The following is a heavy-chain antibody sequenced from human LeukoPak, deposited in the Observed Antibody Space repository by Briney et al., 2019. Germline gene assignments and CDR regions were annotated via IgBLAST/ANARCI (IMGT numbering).Heavy chain of an antibody. Sequence: ASVKVSCKASGYTFTSYGISWVRQAPGQGLEWMGWISAYNANTNYAQKLQGRVTMTTETSTSTAYMELRSLRSDDTAVFYCARGSSSSYYYYGMDVWGQGTTVTVSS. V-gene: IGHV1-18*01. CDR1: GYTFTSYG. CDR2: ISAYNANT. CDR3: ARGSSSSYYYYGMDV. D-gene: IGHD6-13*01. J-gene: IGHJ6*02.